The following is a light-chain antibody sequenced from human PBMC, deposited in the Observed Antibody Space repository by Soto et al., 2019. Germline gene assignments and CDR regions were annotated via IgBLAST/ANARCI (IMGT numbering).Light chain of an antibody. CDR1: QSVSSTY. Sequence: EIVLTQSPGTLSLSPGDRATLSCRASQSVSSTYLAWYQQKPGQAPSLLIYDASSRATGIPDRFSGSGSGTDFTLTISRLEPEDFAVYYCQQYGSSPGLFTFGPETKVDIK. CDR2: DAS. V-gene: IGKV3-20*01. CDR3: QQYGSSPGLFT. J-gene: IGKJ3*01.